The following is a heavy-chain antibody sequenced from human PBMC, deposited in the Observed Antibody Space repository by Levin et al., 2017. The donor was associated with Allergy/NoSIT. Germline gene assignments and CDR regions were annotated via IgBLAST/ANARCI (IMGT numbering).Heavy chain of an antibody. CDR2: ISGSGGRT. Sequence: GGSLRLSCAASGFTFTSYAMTWVRQAPGKGLEWVSTISGSGGRTYYADSVKGRFTISRDNSKNTLYLEMNNLRGEDTGRYFCSKAARSTAVHFDYWGQGTLVTVSS. CDR3: SKAARSTAVHFDY. D-gene: IGHD1-26*01. CDR1: GFTFTSYA. V-gene: IGHV3-23*01. J-gene: IGHJ4*02.